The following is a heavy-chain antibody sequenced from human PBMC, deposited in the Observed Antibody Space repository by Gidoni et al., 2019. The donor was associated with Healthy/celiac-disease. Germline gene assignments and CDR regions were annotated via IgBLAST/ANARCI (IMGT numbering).Heavy chain of an antibody. Sequence: QLQLQQWGAGLLKPSEPLSLTCAVYGGSFSIYYWSWIRQPPGKGLEWIGEINHSGSTNYNPSLKSRVTISVDTSKNQFSLKLSSVTAADTAVYYCARVAGSYYDRRTNWFDPWGQGTLVTVSS. CDR3: ARVAGSYYDRRTNWFDP. CDR2: INHSGST. CDR1: GGSFSIYY. D-gene: IGHD3-22*01. V-gene: IGHV4-34*01. J-gene: IGHJ5*02.